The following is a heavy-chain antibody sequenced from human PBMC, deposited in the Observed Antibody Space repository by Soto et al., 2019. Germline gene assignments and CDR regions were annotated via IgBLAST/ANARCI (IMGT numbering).Heavy chain of an antibody. CDR3: ARGRGIAARYTWFDP. Sequence: QVQLQQWGAGLLKPSETLSLTCAVYGGSFSGYYWSWIRQPPGKGLEWIGEINHSGSTNYNPSLKSRVTIYVDTSKYQFSLKLSSVTAADTAVYYCARGRGIAARYTWFDPWGQGTLVTVSS. J-gene: IGHJ5*02. D-gene: IGHD6-6*01. CDR2: INHSGST. V-gene: IGHV4-34*01. CDR1: GGSFSGYY.